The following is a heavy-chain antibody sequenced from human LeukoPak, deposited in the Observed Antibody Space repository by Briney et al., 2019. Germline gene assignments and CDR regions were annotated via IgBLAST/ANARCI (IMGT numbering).Heavy chain of an antibody. V-gene: IGHV1-46*01. J-gene: IGHJ5*02. CDR3: ARDRHNWNYEGGWFDP. CDR1: GYTFTSYY. Sequence: ASVKVSCKASGYTFTSYYMHWVRQAPGQGLEWMGIINPSGGSTSYAQKFQGRVTMTRDTSTSTVYMELSSLRSEDTAVYYCARDRHNWNYEGGWFDPWGQGILVTVSS. D-gene: IGHD1-7*01. CDR2: INPSGGST.